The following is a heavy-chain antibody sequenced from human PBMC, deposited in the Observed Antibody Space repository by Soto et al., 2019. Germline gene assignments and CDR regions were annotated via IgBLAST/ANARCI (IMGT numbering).Heavy chain of an antibody. CDR2: ISGSGTTA. V-gene: IGHV3-23*01. J-gene: IGHJ3*02. CDR1: GFVFGSYS. D-gene: IGHD6-19*01. CDR3: AKTTDGWFSAFEI. Sequence: GVSLRLSFAAPGFVFGSYSMSWVRQAPGKGLEWVSAISGSGTTAYYADSVKGRFIFSRDNPKNTMYLQMNSLRAEDTAVYFCAKTTDGWFSAFEIWGQGTVVTVSS.